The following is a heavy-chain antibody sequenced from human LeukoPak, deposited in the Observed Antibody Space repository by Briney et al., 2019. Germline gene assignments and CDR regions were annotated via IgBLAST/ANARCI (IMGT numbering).Heavy chain of an antibody. J-gene: IGHJ5*02. CDR3: ARDVRWFDP. Sequence: SETLSLTCTVSGGSISSYYWSWIRQPPGKGLEWIGYIYYSGITNYNPSLKSRVTISVDTSKNQFSLKLSSATAADTAVYYCARDVRWFDPWGQGTLVTVSS. D-gene: IGHD2/OR15-2a*01. V-gene: IGHV4-59*01. CDR2: IYYSGIT. CDR1: GGSISSYY.